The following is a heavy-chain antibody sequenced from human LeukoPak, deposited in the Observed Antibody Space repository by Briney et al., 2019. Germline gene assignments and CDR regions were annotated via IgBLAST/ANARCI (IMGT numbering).Heavy chain of an antibody. Sequence: SVKVSCKASGGTFSSYAISWVRQAPGQGLEWMGGIIPIFGTANYAQKFQGRVTITADKSTSTAYMELSSLRSEDTAVYYCARDYQGVTVGFDPWGQGTLVTVSP. CDR1: GGTFSSYA. CDR3: ARDYQGVTVGFDP. V-gene: IGHV1-69*06. J-gene: IGHJ5*02. D-gene: IGHD3-10*01. CDR2: IIPIFGTA.